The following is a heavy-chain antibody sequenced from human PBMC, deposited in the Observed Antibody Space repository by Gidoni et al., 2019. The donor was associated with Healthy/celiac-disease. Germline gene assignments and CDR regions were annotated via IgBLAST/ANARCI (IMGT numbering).Heavy chain of an antibody. V-gene: IGHV5-51*01. D-gene: IGHD6-19*01. CDR1: GYSFTSYW. CDR3: ARTHWPYSSGWTGFDY. Sequence: EVQLVQSGAEVQKPGESLKLSCKGSGYSFTSYWIGWVRQMPGKGLEGVGISYPGDTDTRYSPSFQGQVTISDDKSISTAYRQWSSLKASDTAMYYCARTHWPYSSGWTGFDYWGQGTLVTVSS. CDR2: SYPGDTDT. J-gene: IGHJ4*02.